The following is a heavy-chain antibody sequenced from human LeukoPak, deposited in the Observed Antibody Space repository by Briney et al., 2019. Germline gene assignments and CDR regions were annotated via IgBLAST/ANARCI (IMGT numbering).Heavy chain of an antibody. J-gene: IGHJ3*02. CDR1: GFTFSSYA. V-gene: IGHV3-23*01. CDR3: AKFHYDFWSGYYISPDAFDI. Sequence: GSLRLSCAASGFTFSSYAMSWVRQAPGKGLEWVSAISGSGGSTYYADSVKGRFTTSRDNSKNTLYLQMDSLRAEDTAVYYCAKFHYDFWSGYYISPDAFDIWGQGTMVTVSS. CDR2: ISGSGGST. D-gene: IGHD3-3*01.